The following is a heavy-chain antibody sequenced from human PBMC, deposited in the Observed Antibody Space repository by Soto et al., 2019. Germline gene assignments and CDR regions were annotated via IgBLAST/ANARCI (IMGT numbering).Heavy chain of an antibody. D-gene: IGHD1-26*01. Sequence: SETLSLTCTVSGGSISGYYWNWIRQPAGKGLEWIGRMHSSGYINYNSSLRSRVSMSVNASKSQISLKLTSVTAADTAVYYCASLGGTIDYWGQGTLVTSPQ. CDR2: MHSSGYI. CDR1: GGSISGYY. J-gene: IGHJ4*02. V-gene: IGHV4-4*07. CDR3: ASLGGTIDY.